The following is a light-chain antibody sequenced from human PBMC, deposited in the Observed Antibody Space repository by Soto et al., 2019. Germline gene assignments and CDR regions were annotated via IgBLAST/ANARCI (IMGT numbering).Light chain of an antibody. J-gene: IGLJ1*01. CDR1: SSDVGAYDF. CDR2: EVS. Sequence: QSVLTQPASVSGSPGQSITISCTGTSSDVGAYDFVSWYQQHPDKAPKLMIYEVSNRPSGVSNRFSGSKSVNTATLTISGLQAEDEADCYCSSYTSSSTRVFGTGTKVT. V-gene: IGLV2-14*03. CDR3: SSYTSSSTRV.